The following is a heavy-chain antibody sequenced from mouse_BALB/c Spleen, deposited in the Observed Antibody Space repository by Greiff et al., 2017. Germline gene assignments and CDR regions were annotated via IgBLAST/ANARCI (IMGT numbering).Heavy chain of an antibody. CDR3: ARGLGHWFAY. J-gene: IGHJ3*01. Sequence: EVKLEESGPGLVKPSQSLSLTCTVTGYSITSDYAWNWIRQFPGNKLEWMGYISYSGSTSYNPSLKSRISITRDTSKNQFFLQLNSVTTEDTATYYCARGLGHWFAYWGQGTLVTVSA. CDR2: ISYSGST. D-gene: IGHD4-1*01. V-gene: IGHV3-2*02. CDR1: GYSITSDYA.